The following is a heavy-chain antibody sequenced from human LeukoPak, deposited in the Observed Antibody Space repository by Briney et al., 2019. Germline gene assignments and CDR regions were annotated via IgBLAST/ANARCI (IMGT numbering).Heavy chain of an antibody. V-gene: IGHV3-20*04. CDR3: AREGGSGSYYAIDY. D-gene: IGHD3-10*01. Sequence: GGSLRLSCAASGFTPDLHGVSWFRQAPGKGLEWVSGINWNGGSTGYADSVKGRFTTPRDNAKNSLYLQMNSLRVEDTALYYCAREGGSGSYYAIDYWGQGTLVTVSS. J-gene: IGHJ4*02. CDR2: INWNGGST. CDR1: GFTPDLHG.